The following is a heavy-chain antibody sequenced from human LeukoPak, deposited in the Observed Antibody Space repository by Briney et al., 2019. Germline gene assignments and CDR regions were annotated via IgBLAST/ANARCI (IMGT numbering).Heavy chain of an antibody. Sequence: GGALILSCAASGFTFSGHWMHWVRQGPEKGLELVSYIDNDGHGILYTDSVKGRFTTTRDNAKNTLYLQMNSLRFEDTAVYYCATGGGWVPSFEVITQIGVWGKGTTVIVSS. J-gene: IGHJ6*04. CDR1: GFTFSGHW. CDR3: ATGGGWVPSFEVITQIGV. V-gene: IGHV3-74*03. D-gene: IGHD3-3*01. CDR2: IDNDGHGI.